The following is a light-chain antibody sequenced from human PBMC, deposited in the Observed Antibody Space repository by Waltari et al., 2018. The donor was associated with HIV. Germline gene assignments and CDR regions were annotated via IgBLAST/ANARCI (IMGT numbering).Light chain of an antibody. CDR1: SSDVGGYNY. Sequence: QSALTQPASVSGSPGQSLTISCTGTSSDVGGYNYVSWYQQHPGRAPKVLISEVTNRTSGVSDRFSGSKSGNTASLTISGLLAEDDGDYYCCSYSRSASYVFGTGTKVTVL. CDR2: EVT. CDR3: CSYSRSASYV. V-gene: IGLV2-14*03. J-gene: IGLJ1*01.